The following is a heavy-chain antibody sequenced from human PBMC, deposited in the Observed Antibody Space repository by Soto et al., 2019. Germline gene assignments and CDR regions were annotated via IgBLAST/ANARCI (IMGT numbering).Heavy chain of an antibody. CDR1: GGSFSGYY. CDR2: INHSGST. Sequence: SETLSLTCAVYGGSFSGYYWSWIRQPPGKGLEWIEEINHSGSTNYNPSHKSRVTISVDTSKNYFSLKMSSVTAADTAVYYCARLGESSGSYYNVMVWFDPWGQGTLVTVS. CDR3: ARLGESSGSYYNVMVWFDP. D-gene: IGHD3-10*01. V-gene: IGHV4-34*01. J-gene: IGHJ5*02.